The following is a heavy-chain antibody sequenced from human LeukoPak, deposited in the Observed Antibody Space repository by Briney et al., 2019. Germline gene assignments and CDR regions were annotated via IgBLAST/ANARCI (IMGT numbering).Heavy chain of an antibody. CDR3: ARDSSSTEIYYFDY. D-gene: IGHD6-13*01. CDR1: GFTFSSYA. Sequence: GGSLRLSCAASGFTFSSYAMSWVRQAPGKGLEWVSAISGSSGNTNYADSVKGRFTISRDNSKNTLYLQMNSLRAEDTAVYYCARDSSSTEIYYFDYWGQGTLVTVSS. J-gene: IGHJ4*02. V-gene: IGHV3-23*01. CDR2: ISGSSGNT.